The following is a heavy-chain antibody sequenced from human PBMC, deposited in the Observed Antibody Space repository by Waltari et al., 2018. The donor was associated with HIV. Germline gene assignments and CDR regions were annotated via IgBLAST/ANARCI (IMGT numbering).Heavy chain of an antibody. CDR3: ARDSRDNSWSLNFFDP. CDR2: ISSSGTFT. D-gene: IGHD6-13*01. J-gene: IGHJ5*02. V-gene: IGHV3-21*01. CDR1: GFTFNSSS. Sequence: EVQLVESGGGPVKPGGSLRLSCRASGFTFNSSSLNWVRQAPGKGLEWISSISSSGTFTHYADSVKGRFIISRDNANKSVYLQMNSLRAEDTAVYYCARDSRDNSWSLNFFDPWGQGTLVTVSS.